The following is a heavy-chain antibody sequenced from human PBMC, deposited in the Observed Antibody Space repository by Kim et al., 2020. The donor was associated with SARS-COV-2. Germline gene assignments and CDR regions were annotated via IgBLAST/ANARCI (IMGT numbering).Heavy chain of an antibody. J-gene: IGHJ4*02. CDR3: ARESWELLPSSVYYFDY. CDR1: GGSISSYY. CDR2: IYYSGST. Sequence: SETLSLTCTVSGGSISSYYWSWIRQPPGKGLEWIGYIYYSGSTNYNPSLKSRVTISVDTSKNQFSLKLSSVTAADTAVYYCARESWELLPSSVYYFDYWGQGTLVTVSS. V-gene: IGHV4-59*01. D-gene: IGHD1-26*01.